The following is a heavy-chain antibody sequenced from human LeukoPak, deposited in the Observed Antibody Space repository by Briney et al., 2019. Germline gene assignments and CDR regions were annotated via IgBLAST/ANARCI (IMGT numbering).Heavy chain of an antibody. CDR3: ARDSGGLFAFDI. CDR1: GYTFTGYY. CDR2: INPNSGGT. D-gene: IGHD3-10*01. J-gene: IGHJ3*02. Sequence: ASVKVSCKASGYTFTGYYMHWVRQAPGQGLEWMGWINPNSGGTNYAQKFQGGVTMTRDTSISTAYMELSRLRSDDTAVYYCARDSGGLFAFDIWGQGTMVTVSS. V-gene: IGHV1-2*02.